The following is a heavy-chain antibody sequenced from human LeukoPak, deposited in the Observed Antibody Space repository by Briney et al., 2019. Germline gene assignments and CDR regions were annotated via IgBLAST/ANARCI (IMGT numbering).Heavy chain of an antibody. CDR3: ARHIGRGATADAFDI. D-gene: IGHD5-12*01. V-gene: IGHV4-59*08. Sequence: PSETLSLTCTVSDGSISSYYWSWIRQPPGKGLEWIGYIYYSGSTNYNPSLKSRVTISVDTSKNQFSLKLSSVTAADTAVYYCARHIGRGATADAFDIWGQGTMVTVSS. CDR1: DGSISSYY. CDR2: IYYSGST. J-gene: IGHJ3*02.